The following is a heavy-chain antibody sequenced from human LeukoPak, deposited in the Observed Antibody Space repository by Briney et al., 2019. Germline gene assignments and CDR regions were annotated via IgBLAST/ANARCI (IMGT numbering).Heavy chain of an antibody. CDR3: ARGPSRDIVVGYYYYYGMDV. J-gene: IGHJ6*02. CDR1: GGTFSSYA. CDR2: IIPILGIA. D-gene: IGHD2-15*01. V-gene: IGHV1-69*10. Sequence: VKVSCKASGGTFSSYAISWVRQAPGQGLEWMGRIIPILGIANYAQKFQGRVTITADKSTSTAYMELSSLRSEDTAVYYCARGPSRDIVVGYYYYYGMDVWGQGTTVTVSS.